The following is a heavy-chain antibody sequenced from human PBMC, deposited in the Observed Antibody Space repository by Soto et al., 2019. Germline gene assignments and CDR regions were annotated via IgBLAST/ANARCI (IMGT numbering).Heavy chain of an antibody. CDR1: GCSISSGGYY. Sequence: SETLSLTCPVSGCSISSGGYYWSWIRQHPGKGLEWIGYIYYSGSTYYNPSLKSRVTISVDTSKNQFSLKLSSVTAADTAVYYCARRSRYYDSSGYYGDAFDIWGQGTMVTVSS. D-gene: IGHD3-22*01. J-gene: IGHJ3*02. CDR3: ARRSRYYDSSGYYGDAFDI. CDR2: IYYSGST. V-gene: IGHV4-31*03.